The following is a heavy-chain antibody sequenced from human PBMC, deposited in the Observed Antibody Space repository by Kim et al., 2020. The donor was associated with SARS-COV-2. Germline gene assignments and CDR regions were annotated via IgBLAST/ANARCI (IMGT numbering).Heavy chain of an antibody. V-gene: IGHV3-9*01. J-gene: IGHJ4*02. D-gene: IGHD3-16*01. CDR3: AKDIGGGKGPTVFDY. Sequence: GGSLRLSCAASGFTFDDYAMHWVRQAPGKGLEWVSGISWNSGSIGYADSVKGRFTISRDNAKNSLYLQMNSLRAEDTALYYCAKDIGGGKGPTVFDYWGQGTLVTVSS. CDR1: GFTFDDYA. CDR2: ISWNSGSI.